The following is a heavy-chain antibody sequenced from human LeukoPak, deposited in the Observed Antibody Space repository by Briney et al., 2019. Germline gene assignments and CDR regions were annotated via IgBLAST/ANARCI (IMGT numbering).Heavy chain of an antibody. CDR3: ARRGDGYTNFALFDY. CDR1: GYSFTSYW. J-gene: IGHJ4*02. D-gene: IGHD5-24*01. Sequence: GESLKISCKGSGYSFTSYWIGWVRQMPGKGLEWMGIIYPGDSDTRYSPSFQGQVTISADKSISTAYLQWSSLKASATAMYYCARRGDGYTNFALFDYWGQGTLVTVSS. CDR2: IYPGDSDT. V-gene: IGHV5-51*01.